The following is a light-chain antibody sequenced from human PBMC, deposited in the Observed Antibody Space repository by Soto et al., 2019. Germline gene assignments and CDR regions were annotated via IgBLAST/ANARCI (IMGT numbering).Light chain of an antibody. CDR2: SNN. J-gene: IGLJ1*01. Sequence: QSVLTQPPSSSATPGQRFALSCSGSSSNIGSNTVNWFQQLPGAAPKLLIYSNNQRPSGVPDRFSGSKSGTSASRAISGLQSEDEADYYCAAWDDSLYGYVFGTGTKVTVL. V-gene: IGLV1-44*01. CDR1: SSNIGSNT. CDR3: AAWDDSLYGYV.